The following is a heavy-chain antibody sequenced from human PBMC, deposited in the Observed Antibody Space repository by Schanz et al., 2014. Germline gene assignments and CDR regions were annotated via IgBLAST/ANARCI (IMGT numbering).Heavy chain of an antibody. J-gene: IGHJ6*02. CDR1: GYTFTDYY. Sequence: QVQLVQSGAEVKKLGASVKVSCKASGYTFTDYYMHWVRQAPGQGLEWMGRINPNSGGTNYAQKFQGRVTMTRDTSISTAYMEMSRLTSDDTAVFFCARENTAVAGMPRVMDVWGQGTTVTVTS. CDR3: ARENTAVAGMPRVMDV. D-gene: IGHD6-19*01. V-gene: IGHV1-2*06. CDR2: INPNSGGT.